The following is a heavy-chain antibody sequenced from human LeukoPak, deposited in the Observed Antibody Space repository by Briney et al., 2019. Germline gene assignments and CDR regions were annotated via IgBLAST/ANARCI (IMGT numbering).Heavy chain of an antibody. CDR3: ARLTIYRGRDY. CDR2: IYYSGST. J-gene: IGHJ4*02. CDR1: GGSISSYY. V-gene: IGHV4-59*08. Sequence: PSETLSLTCTVSGGSISSYYWSWIRQPPGKGLEWIGYIYYSGSTNYNPSLKSRVTISVDTSKNQFSLKLSSVTAADTAVYYCARLTIYRGRDYWGQGTLVTVSS. D-gene: IGHD3-3*01.